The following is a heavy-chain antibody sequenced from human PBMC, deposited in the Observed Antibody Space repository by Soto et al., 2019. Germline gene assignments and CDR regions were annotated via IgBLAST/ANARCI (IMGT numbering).Heavy chain of an antibody. CDR3: AKWSGFGDA. D-gene: IGHD3-10*01. Sequence: GGSLRLSCAASGFTFSSYAMSWVRQAPGKGLEWASGSSNDGSTTFYIDSVRGRFTISRDTSTNTLYLQMDSLRVEDTAVYFCAKWSGFGDAWGQGTLVTVSS. CDR1: GFTFSSYA. V-gene: IGHV3-23*01. J-gene: IGHJ5*02. CDR2: SSNDGSTT.